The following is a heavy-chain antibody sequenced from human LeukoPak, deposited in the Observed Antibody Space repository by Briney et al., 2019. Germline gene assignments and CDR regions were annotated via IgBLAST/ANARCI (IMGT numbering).Heavy chain of an antibody. CDR3: ATLYCSTTICAYGMDV. CDR1: GYKFTSYY. J-gene: IGHJ6*02. CDR2: INPDTGDT. Sequence: ASVKVSCKASGYKFTSYYMHWVRQAPGQGLEWMGRINPDTGDTNSAQKFQGRVTMTRDTSVSAAYMELSGLTSDDTAVYYCATLYCSTTICAYGMDVWGQGATVTVSS. V-gene: IGHV1-2*06. D-gene: IGHD2-2*01.